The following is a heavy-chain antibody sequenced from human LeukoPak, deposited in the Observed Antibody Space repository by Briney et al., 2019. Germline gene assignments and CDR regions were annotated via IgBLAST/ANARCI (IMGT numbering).Heavy chain of an antibody. V-gene: IGHV1-2*02. D-gene: IGHD5-12*01. CDR2: INPNSGGT. CDR3: ARTSHYVDIAATIPYGIYYFDY. Sequence: ASVKVSCKASGYTFTGYYMYWVRQAPGQGLEWMGWINPNSGGTNYAQKLQGRVTMTTDTSTSTAYMELRSLRSDDTAVYYCARTSHYVDIAATIPYGIYYFDYWGQGTLVTVSS. J-gene: IGHJ4*02. CDR1: GYTFTGYY.